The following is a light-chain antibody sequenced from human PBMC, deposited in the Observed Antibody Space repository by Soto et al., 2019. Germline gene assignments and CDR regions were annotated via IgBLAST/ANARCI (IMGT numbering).Light chain of an antibody. CDR1: SSDVGGYNY. CDR3: SSYTSSSTYV. CDR2: EVS. V-gene: IGLV2-14*01. J-gene: IGLJ1*01. Sequence: QSVLTQPASVSGSPGQSITISCTGTSSDVGGYNYVSWYQQHQGKAPKLMIYEVSNRPSGVSNRFSGSKSGNTASLTISGLQAEDEADYYCSSYTSSSTYVFGTGTKLTVL.